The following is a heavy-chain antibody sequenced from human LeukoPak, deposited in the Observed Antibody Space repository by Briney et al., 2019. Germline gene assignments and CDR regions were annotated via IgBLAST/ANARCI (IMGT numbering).Heavy chain of an antibody. Sequence: PGGSLRLSCAASGFTFSSYSMNWVRQAPGKGLEWVSYISSSSSTIYYADSVKGRFTISRDNAKNSLYLQMNSLRAEDTAVYYCASPMTYARSDDDYWGQGTLVTVSS. V-gene: IGHV3-48*04. CDR1: GFTFSSYS. J-gene: IGHJ4*02. CDR2: ISSSSSTI. D-gene: IGHD3-3*01. CDR3: ASPMTYARSDDDY.